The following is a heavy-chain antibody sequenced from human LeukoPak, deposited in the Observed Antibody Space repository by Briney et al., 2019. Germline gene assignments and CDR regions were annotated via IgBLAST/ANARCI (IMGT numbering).Heavy chain of an antibody. Sequence: GGSLRLSCVASGFTFSHYSLHWVRQAPGKGLEWMTLILYDGSSTYYADSVKGRFTISRDNAKNSLYLQMNSLRAEDMALYYCAKSDCSSTSCYFDYWGQGTLVTVSS. CDR3: AKSDCSSTSCYFDY. V-gene: IGHV3-30-3*02. D-gene: IGHD2-2*01. J-gene: IGHJ4*02. CDR1: GFTFSHYS. CDR2: ILYDGSST.